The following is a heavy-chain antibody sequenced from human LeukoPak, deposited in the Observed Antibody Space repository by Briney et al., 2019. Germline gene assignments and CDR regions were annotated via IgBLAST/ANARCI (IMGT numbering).Heavy chain of an antibody. D-gene: IGHD2-15*01. CDR1: GFTFSDYY. CDR3: ARTIVVVVAATWAGSYMDV. V-gene: IGHV3-11*04. J-gene: IGHJ6*03. CDR2: ISSSGSTI. Sequence: GGSLRLSCAASGFTFSDYYMSWIRQAPGKGLEWVSYISSSGSTIYYADSVKGRFTISRDNAKNSLYLQMNSLRAEDTAVYYCARTIVVVVAATWAGSYMDVWGKGTTVTVSS.